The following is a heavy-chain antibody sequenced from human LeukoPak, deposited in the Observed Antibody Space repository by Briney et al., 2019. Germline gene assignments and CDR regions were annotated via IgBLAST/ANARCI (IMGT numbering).Heavy chain of an antibody. CDR2: IYATGST. D-gene: IGHD4-17*01. Sequence: PSETLSLTCTVSGGSISSGSYYWSWIRQPAGTGLEWIGRIYATGSTNYNPSLKSRVTISVDTSKNQFSLKLSSVTAADTAVYYCARGMTTVTTSNWFDPWGQGTLVTVSS. CDR3: ARGMTTVTTSNWFDP. CDR1: GGSISSGSYY. V-gene: IGHV4-61*02. J-gene: IGHJ5*02.